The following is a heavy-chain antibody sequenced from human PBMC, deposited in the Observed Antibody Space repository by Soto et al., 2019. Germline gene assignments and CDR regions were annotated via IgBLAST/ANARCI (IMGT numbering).Heavy chain of an antibody. CDR2: INPNSGGT. Sequence: QVQLVQSGAEVKKPGASVKVSCKASGYTFTGYYMRWVRQAPGQGLEWMGWINPNSGGTNYAEKFQGWVTMARDTTISTGYMELSRLRSDDTAVYYCARVGLVNLDAFDIWGQGTMVTVSS. V-gene: IGHV1-2*04. CDR3: ARVGLVNLDAFDI. J-gene: IGHJ3*02. D-gene: IGHD6-19*01. CDR1: GYTFTGYY.